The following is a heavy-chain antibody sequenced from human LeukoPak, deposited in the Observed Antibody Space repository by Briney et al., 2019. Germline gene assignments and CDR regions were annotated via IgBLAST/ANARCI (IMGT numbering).Heavy chain of an antibody. V-gene: IGHV1-69*05. Sequence: SVKVSCKASGGTISSYAISWVRQAPGQGLEWMGGIIPIFGTANYAQKFQGRVTITTDESTSTAYMELSSLRSEDTAVYYCASGTGYSSSWNFDYWGQGTLVTVSS. CDR1: GGTISSYA. CDR2: IIPIFGTA. D-gene: IGHD6-13*01. J-gene: IGHJ4*02. CDR3: ASGTGYSSSWNFDY.